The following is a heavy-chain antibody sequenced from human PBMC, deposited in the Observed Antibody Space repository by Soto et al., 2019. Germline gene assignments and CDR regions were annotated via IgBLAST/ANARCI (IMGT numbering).Heavy chain of an antibody. CDR2: ISYDGSNK. D-gene: IGHD3-10*01. V-gene: IGHV3-30*18. CDR3: AKDGASYYYYGMDV. CDR1: GFTFSSYG. J-gene: IGHJ6*02. Sequence: PGGSLRLSCAASGFTFSSYGMHWVRRAPGKGLEWVAVISYDGSNKYYADSVKGRFTIPRDNSKNTLYLQMNSLRAEDTAVYYCAKDGASYYYYGMDVWGQGTTVTVSS.